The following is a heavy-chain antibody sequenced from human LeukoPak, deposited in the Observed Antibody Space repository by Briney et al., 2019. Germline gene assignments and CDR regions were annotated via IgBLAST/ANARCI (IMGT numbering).Heavy chain of an antibody. D-gene: IGHD3-22*01. Sequence: SETLSLTCAVYGGSFSGYYWSWIRQPPGKGLEWIGEINHSGSTNYNPSLKSRVTISVDKSKNQFSLKLSSVTAADTAVYYCARVTGYMIEDYFDYWGQGTLVTVSS. V-gene: IGHV4-34*01. CDR1: GGSFSGYY. CDR2: INHSGST. CDR3: ARVTGYMIEDYFDY. J-gene: IGHJ4*02.